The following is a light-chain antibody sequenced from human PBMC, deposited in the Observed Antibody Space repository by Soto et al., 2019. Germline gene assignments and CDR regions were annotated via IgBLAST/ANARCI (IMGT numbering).Light chain of an antibody. Sequence: EIVLTQSPGTLSLSPGERATLSCRASQTVSSSYLAWYQQKPGQAPRLLIYGASTRATGIPGRFSGSASGTDFTPTISRMEPEDFSVYYCQQYGPSPMYTFGQGTKLEIK. CDR3: QQYGPSPMYT. V-gene: IGKV3-20*01. CDR1: QTVSSSY. CDR2: GAS. J-gene: IGKJ2*01.